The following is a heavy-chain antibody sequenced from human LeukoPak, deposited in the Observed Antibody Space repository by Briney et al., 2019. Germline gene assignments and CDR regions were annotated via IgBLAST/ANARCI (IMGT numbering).Heavy chain of an antibody. CDR1: GFTFDDYA. D-gene: IGHD2-2*01. CDR2: VSGSGGST. J-gene: IGHJ1*01. V-gene: IGHV3-23*01. CDR3: AKGHCSSTSCLSSAEYFQH. Sequence: GGSLRLSCAASGFTFDDYAMSWVRQAPGKGLEWVSTVSGSGGSTYSADSVKGRFTISRDNSKNTLYLQMNSLRAEDTAIYHCAKGHCSSTSCLSSAEYFQHWGQGTLVTVSS.